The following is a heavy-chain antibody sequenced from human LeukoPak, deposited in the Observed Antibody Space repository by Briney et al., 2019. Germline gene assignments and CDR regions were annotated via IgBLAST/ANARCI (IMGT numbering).Heavy chain of an antibody. J-gene: IGHJ3*02. CDR2: ISSSSSTI. Sequence: GGSLRLSCAASGFTVSSYSMNWVRQAPGKGLEWVSYISSSSSTIYYADSVKGRFTISRDNAKNSLYLQMNSLRDEDTAVYYCARADSSGYYYSGAFDIWGQGTMVTVSS. CDR3: ARADSSGYYYSGAFDI. D-gene: IGHD3-22*01. V-gene: IGHV3-48*02. CDR1: GFTVSSYS.